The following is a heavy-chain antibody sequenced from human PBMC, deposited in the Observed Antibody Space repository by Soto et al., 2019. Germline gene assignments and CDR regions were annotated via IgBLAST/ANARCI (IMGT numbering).Heavy chain of an antibody. J-gene: IGHJ4*02. CDR2: ISGYNDDT. CDR3: AYSAGVGSYSLFDY. CDR1: RYTLSSYT. D-gene: IGHD1-26*01. V-gene: IGHV1-18*01. Sequence: QVQLVQSGAEVRKPGASVKVSCKASRYTLSSYTINWVRQAPGQGLEWMGWISGYNDDTRYAHNLQGRVTMTTDTTTSTAYMELRSLRSDDTAVYYCAYSAGVGSYSLFDYWGQGTLVNVSS.